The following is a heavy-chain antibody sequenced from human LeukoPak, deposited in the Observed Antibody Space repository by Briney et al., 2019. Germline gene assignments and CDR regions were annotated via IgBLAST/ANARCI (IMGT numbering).Heavy chain of an antibody. CDR2: ISGSGGST. D-gene: IGHD2-21*02. J-gene: IGHJ3*02. CDR3: AKDQGVTAIDDAFDI. CDR1: GFTVSSNY. Sequence: PGGSLRLSCAASGFTVSSNYMSWVRQTPGKGLEWVSSISGSGGSTYYADSVKGRFTISRDNSKNTLYLQMNSLRAEDTAVYYCAKDQGVTAIDDAFDIWGQGSMVTVSS. V-gene: IGHV3-23*01.